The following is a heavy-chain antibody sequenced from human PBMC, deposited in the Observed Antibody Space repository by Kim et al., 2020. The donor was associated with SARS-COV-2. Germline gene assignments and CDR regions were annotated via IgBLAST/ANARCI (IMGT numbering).Heavy chain of an antibody. Sequence: GGSLRLSCAASGFTFSNYAMSWVRQAPGKGLEWVSAIGVSGGNTYYSDSVKGRFTISRDNSKNTLYLQMNSLRVEDTAVYYCAEHLMGRWGPDYWGQGTLVTVSS. CDR2: IGVSGGNT. J-gene: IGHJ4*02. V-gene: IGHV3-23*01. CDR1: GFTFSNYA. D-gene: IGHD2-21*02. CDR3: AEHLMGRWGPDY.